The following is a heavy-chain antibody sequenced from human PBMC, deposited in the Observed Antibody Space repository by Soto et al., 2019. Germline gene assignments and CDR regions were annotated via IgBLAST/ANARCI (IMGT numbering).Heavy chain of an antibody. CDR1: GYTFTSYY. J-gene: IGHJ3*02. V-gene: IGHV1-46*03. Sequence: GASVQVSCKASGYTFTSYYMHWVRQAPGQGLEWMGIINPSVGSTSYAQKFHGRVTMTRDTSTSTFYMVLSSLRSEDTAVYYCARDDIDAFDIWGQGTMVTVSS. CDR2: INPSVGST. CDR3: ARDDIDAFDI.